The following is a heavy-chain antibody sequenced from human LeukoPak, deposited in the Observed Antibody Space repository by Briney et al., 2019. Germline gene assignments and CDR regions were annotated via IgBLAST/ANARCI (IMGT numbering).Heavy chain of an antibody. CDR2: INPSSGGT. Sequence: ASVKVSCKASGYTLTGYYMHWVRQAPGQGLEWMGWINPSSGGTNYAQKFQGRVTMTRDTSISTAYMELSRLRSDDTAVYYCARDPYGTWYFDLWGRGTLVTVSS. CDR1: GYTLTGYY. D-gene: IGHD3-10*01. CDR3: ARDPYGTWYFDL. J-gene: IGHJ2*01. V-gene: IGHV1-2*02.